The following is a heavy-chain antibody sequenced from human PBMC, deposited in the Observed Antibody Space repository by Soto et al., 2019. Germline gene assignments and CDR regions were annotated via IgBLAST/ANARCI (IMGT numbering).Heavy chain of an antibody. V-gene: IGHV4-30-2*01. CDR2: IYHSGST. CDR1: GGSISSGGYS. J-gene: IGHJ6*02. CDR3: ARGAHYYYYGMDV. Sequence: SETLSLTCAVSGGSISSGGYSWSWIRQPPGKGLEWIGYIYHSGSTYYNPSLKSRVTISVDRSKNQFSLKLSSVTAADTAVYYCARGAHYYYYGMDVWGQGTTVTVSS.